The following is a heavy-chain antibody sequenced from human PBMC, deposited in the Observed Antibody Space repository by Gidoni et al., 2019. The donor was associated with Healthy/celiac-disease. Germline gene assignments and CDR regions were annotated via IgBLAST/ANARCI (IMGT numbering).Heavy chain of an antibody. CDR2: ISGSGGST. Sequence: EVQLLESGGGLVQPGGSLRLSCASSRCTFSSYAVSWVRQAPGKGLEWVSAISGSGGSTYYADSVKGRFTISRDNSKNTLYLQMNSLRAEDTAVYYCAKDPLQLVLGYFDLWGRGTLVTVSS. D-gene: IGHD6-13*01. CDR3: AKDPLQLVLGYFDL. CDR1: RCTFSSYA. V-gene: IGHV3-23*01. J-gene: IGHJ2*01.